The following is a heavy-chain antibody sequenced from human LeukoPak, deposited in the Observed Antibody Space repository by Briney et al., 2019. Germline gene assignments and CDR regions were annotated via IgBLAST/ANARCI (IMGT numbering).Heavy chain of an antibody. D-gene: IGHD3-22*01. CDR2: ISYDGSNK. Sequence: PGGSLRLSCAASGLTFSSYGMHWVRQAPGKGLEWVAVISYDGSNKYYADSVKGRFTISRDNSKNTLYLQMNSLRAEDTAVYYCAKGGYYYDSSGYSRWGQGTLVTVSS. CDR3: AKGGYYYDSSGYSR. V-gene: IGHV3-30*18. CDR1: GLTFSSYG. J-gene: IGHJ4*02.